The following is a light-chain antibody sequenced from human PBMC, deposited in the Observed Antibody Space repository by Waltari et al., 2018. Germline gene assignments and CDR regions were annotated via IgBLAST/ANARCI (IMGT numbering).Light chain of an antibody. CDR3: QQTYTTPTWT. J-gene: IGKJ1*01. CDR1: QTISKY. Sequence: DIQMTQSPFSLSASVGDRVTITCRARQTISKYLNWYQQKPGKAPKLLIHDASRLQSGGPSRFVGSGSETEFTLTINSRQLEDCAIYYGQQTYTTPTWTFGQGTRVDIK. CDR2: DAS. V-gene: IGKV1-39*01.